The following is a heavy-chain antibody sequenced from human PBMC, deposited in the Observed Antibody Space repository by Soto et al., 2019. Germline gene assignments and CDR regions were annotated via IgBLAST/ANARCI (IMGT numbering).Heavy chain of an antibody. J-gene: IGHJ4*02. CDR2: ISAYNGNT. CDR3: ARDQDYYASSGYYVN. V-gene: IGHV1-18*04. D-gene: IGHD3-22*01. Sequence: GASVKVSCKTSGYTFTSYGISWVRQAPGQGLEGMGWISAYNGNTNYAQKLQGRVTMTTDTPTSTAYLELRSLRSDDTAVYYCARDQDYYASSGYYVNLGQGTLVNVS. CDR1: GYTFTSYG.